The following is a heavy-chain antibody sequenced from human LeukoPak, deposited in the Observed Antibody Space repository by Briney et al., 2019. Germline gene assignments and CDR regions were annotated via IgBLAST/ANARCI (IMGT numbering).Heavy chain of an antibody. CDR2: IYHSGST. CDR3: ARWAAEGFDI. CDR1: GGSISTYY. V-gene: IGHV4-59*12. J-gene: IGHJ3*02. D-gene: IGHD6-13*01. Sequence: PSETLSLTCTVSGGSISTYYWSWVRQPPGKGLEWIGEIYHSGSTNYNPSLKSRVTISVDKSKNQFSLKLSSVTAADTAVYYCARWAAEGFDIWGQGTMVTVSS.